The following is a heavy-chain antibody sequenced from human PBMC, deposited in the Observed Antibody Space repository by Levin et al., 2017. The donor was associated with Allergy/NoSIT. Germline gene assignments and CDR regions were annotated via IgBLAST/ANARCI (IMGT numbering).Heavy chain of an antibody. V-gene: IGHV4-34*01. Sequence: TSETLSLICAVSGGSFSDYYWTWIRQSSGKGLEWIGEINHSGSTTYNPSLTSRVIMSVDTSKNQFFLNLSSVTAADTAVYYCARDRNGGGEWLQPLAYWGQGIQVTVSS. J-gene: IGHJ4*02. CDR1: GGSFSDYY. D-gene: IGHD5-24*01. CDR2: INHSGST. CDR3: ARDRNGGGEWLQPLAY.